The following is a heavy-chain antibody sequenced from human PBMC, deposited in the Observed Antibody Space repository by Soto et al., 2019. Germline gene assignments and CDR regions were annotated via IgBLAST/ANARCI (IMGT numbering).Heavy chain of an antibody. V-gene: IGHV3-74*01. Sequence: EVQLVESGGGLVQPGGSLRVSCAASGFTLRSHRIHWVRQAPGKGLEWVSRIDTDGGGTSYADSVKGRFTISTDNAKNTVYLHMNGLRAADTAVYYCATVFDLWGQGTLVTVSS. CDR3: ATVFDL. CDR1: GFTLRSHR. CDR2: IDTDGGGT. J-gene: IGHJ5*02.